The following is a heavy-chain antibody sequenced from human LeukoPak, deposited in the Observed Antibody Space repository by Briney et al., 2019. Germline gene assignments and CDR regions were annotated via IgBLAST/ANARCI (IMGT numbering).Heavy chain of an antibody. D-gene: IGHD1-26*01. CDR2: IKSKTDGGTT. V-gene: IGHV3-15*01. CDR1: GFTFSNAW. J-gene: IGHJ1*01. Sequence: GGSLRLSCAASGFTFSNAWMSWVRQAPGKGLEWVGRIKSKTDGGTTDYAAPVKGRFTISRDDSKNTLYLQMNSLKTEDTAVYYCTTVMLKWWEGATTARYFQHWGQGTLVTVSS. CDR3: TTVMLKWWEGATTARYFQH.